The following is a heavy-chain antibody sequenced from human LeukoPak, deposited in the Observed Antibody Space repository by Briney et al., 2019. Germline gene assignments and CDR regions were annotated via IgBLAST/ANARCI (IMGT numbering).Heavy chain of an antibody. CDR1: GYTFTSYG. J-gene: IGHJ5*02. V-gene: IGHV1-46*01. CDR2: INPSGGST. Sequence: ASVKVSCKASGYTFTSYGISWVRQAPGQGLEWMGIINPSGGSTSYAQKFQGRVTMTRDTSTSTVYMELSSLRSEDTAVYYCARVSRPKFNWFDPWGQGTLVTVSS. CDR3: ARVSRPKFNWFDP.